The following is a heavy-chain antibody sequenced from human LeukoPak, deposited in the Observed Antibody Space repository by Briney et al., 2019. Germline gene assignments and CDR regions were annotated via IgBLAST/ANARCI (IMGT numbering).Heavy chain of an antibody. V-gene: IGHV3-74*01. CDR1: GFTFSSYW. J-gene: IGHJ4*02. CDR3: AREISNGYGDNRLGY. CDR2: INSDGSST. D-gene: IGHD4-17*01. Sequence: GSLRLSCAASGFTFSSYWMHWVRQAPGKGLVWVSRINSDGSSTSYADSVKGRFTISRDNAKNTLYLQMNSLRAEDTAVYYCAREISNGYGDNRLGYWGQGTLVTVSS.